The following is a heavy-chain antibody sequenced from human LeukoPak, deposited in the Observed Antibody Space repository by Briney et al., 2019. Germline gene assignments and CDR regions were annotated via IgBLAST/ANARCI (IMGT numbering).Heavy chain of an antibody. V-gene: IGHV4-39*07. CDR2: IYYSGTS. J-gene: IGHJ6*02. CDR3: ARASPYGYYYNMDV. CDR1: GFTFSSYA. D-gene: IGHD4-17*01. Sequence: GSLRLSCAASGFTFSSYAMSWVRQPPGKGLEWIASIYYSGTSYYNPSLRGRVTISVDTSKNQFSLNLSSVTAADTAVFYCARASPYGYYYNMDVWGQGTTVTVSS.